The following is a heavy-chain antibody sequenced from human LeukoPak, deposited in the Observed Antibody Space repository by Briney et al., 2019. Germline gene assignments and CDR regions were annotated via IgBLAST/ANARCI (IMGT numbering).Heavy chain of an antibody. CDR2: IYYSGST. CDR3: ARAPTRASAFEV. CDR1: GGSISSYY. V-gene: IGHV4-59*01. Sequence: SETLSLTCTVSGGSISSYYWSWIRQPPGKGLEWIGDIYYSGSTNYNPSLKSRVTISVDTSNYQFSLKLSSVTAADTAVYYCARAPTRASAFEVWGQGTMVTVSS. D-gene: IGHD1-14*01. J-gene: IGHJ3*01.